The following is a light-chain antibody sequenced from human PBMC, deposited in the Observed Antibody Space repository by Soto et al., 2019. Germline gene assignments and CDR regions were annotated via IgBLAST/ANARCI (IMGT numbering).Light chain of an antibody. V-gene: IGKV1-39*01. CDR2: AVS. CDR3: QQSYSTLSCT. J-gene: IGKJ2*02. Sequence: DIQMTQSPSSLSASVGDRVTITCRASQTISTYLHWYQQKPEKAPKLLIYAVSNLQSGVPSRFSGSGSGTDFTLTISSLQPEDFATYYCQQSYSTLSCTFGQGTKLDVK. CDR1: QTISTY.